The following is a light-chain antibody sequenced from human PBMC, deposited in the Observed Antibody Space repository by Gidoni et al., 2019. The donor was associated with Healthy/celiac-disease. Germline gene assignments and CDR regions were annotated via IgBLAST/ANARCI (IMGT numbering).Light chain of an antibody. CDR3: QQYNSYSGT. J-gene: IGKJ2*01. V-gene: IGKV1-5*03. CDR1: QSINSW. Sequence: DIQMTQSPSTLSASVGDRVTITCRASQSINSWLAWYQQKPGKAPKLLIYKASSLESGVPSRFSGSGSGTEFTLTISSLQPDDFAAYYCQQYNSYSGTFGLGTKLEIK. CDR2: KAS.